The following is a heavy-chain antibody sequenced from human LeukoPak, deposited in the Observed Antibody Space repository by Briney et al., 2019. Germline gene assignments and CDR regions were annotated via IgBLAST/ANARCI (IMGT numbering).Heavy chain of an antibody. D-gene: IGHD2-2*01. J-gene: IGHJ4*02. CDR3: AVVVPAAIQEPHYFDY. V-gene: IGHV1-24*01. CDR2: FDPEDSET. CDR1: GYTLTELS. Sequence: ASVKVSCKVSGYTLTELSMHWVRQAPGKGLEWMGGFDPEDSETIYAQKFQGRVTMTEDTSTDTAYMELSSLRSEDTAVYYCAVVVPAAIQEPHYFDYWGQGTLVTVSS.